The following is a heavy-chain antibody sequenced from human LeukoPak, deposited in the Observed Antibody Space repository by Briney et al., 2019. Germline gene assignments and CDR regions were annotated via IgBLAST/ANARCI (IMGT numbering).Heavy chain of an antibody. D-gene: IGHD3-22*01. CDR2: LFGGGTA. V-gene: IGHV3-53*01. J-gene: IGHJ3*02. CDR1: GFIVNTNY. Sequence: GGSLRLSCAASGFIVNTNYMTWVRQAPGKGLEWVSLLFGGGTAYYADSVKGRFTISRDISKNTLYLQMNSLRVEDTAVNYCARGGHSMIVAFDIWGQGTMVTVSS. CDR3: ARGGHSMIVAFDI.